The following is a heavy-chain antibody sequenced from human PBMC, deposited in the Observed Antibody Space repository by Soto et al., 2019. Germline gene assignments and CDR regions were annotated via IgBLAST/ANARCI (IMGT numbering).Heavy chain of an antibody. V-gene: IGHV3-11*01. CDR3: ASLRYCSSTSCSRNNWFDP. D-gene: IGHD2-2*01. CDR2: ISSSGSTI. CDR1: GFTFSDYY. Sequence: QVQLVESGGGLVKPGGSLRLSCAASGFTFSDYYMSWIRQAPGKGLEWVSYISSSGSTIYYADSVKGRFTISRDNAKNSLYLPMNSLRAEDTAVYYCASLRYCSSTSCSRNNWFDPWGQGTLVTVSS. J-gene: IGHJ5*02.